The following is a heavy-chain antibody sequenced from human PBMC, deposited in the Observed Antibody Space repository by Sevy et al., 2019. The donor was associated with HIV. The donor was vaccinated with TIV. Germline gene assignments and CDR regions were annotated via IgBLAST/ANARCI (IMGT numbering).Heavy chain of an antibody. CDR3: ARDQHDYAGNLRTGWFDP. D-gene: IGHD4-17*01. Sequence: GSLRLSCAASGFTFSSYAMHWVRQAPGKGLEWVAVISYDGSNKYDADSVKGRFTISRDNSKNTLYLQVKSLRTEDTAVYYCARDQHDYAGNLRTGWFDPWGQGTLVTVSS. CDR1: GFTFSSYA. CDR2: ISYDGSNK. J-gene: IGHJ5*02. V-gene: IGHV3-30-3*01.